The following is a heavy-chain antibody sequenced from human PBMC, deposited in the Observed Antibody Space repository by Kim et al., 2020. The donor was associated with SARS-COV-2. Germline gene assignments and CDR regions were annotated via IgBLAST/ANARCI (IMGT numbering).Heavy chain of an antibody. Sequence: GGSLRLSCSASGFTFSNYAMHWVRQAPVKGLDFVSAISSVGGCTFYADSVMGSFTISRDNSKYMLYVQISSLRVDDSSIYYCVSIYYY. CDR3: VSIYYY. CDR2: ISSVGGCT. CDR1: GFTFSNYA. J-gene: IGHJ6*01. D-gene: IGHD3-3*02. V-gene: IGHV3-64*05.